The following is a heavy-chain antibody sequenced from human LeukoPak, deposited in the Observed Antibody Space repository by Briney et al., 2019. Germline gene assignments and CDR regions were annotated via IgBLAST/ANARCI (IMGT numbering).Heavy chain of an antibody. CDR1: GYTFTNYG. D-gene: IGHD2-21*02. J-gene: IGHJ4*02. V-gene: IGHV1-18*01. Sequence: GASAKVSCKASGYTFTNYGISWVRQAPGQGLEWMGWISAYNGNTNYAQKLQDRVTMTTDTSTSTAYMEVRSLRSDDTAVYYCARGAYCGGDCYQRSLDYWGQGALVTVSS. CDR2: ISAYNGNT. CDR3: ARGAYCGGDCYQRSLDY.